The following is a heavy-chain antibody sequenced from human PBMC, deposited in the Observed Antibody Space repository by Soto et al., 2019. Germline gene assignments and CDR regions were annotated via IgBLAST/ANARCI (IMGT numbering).Heavy chain of an antibody. J-gene: IGHJ5*02. CDR2: IYYRGTT. V-gene: IGHV4-30-4*01. D-gene: IGHD2-2*01. CDR1: GGSISSRVDY. CDR3: ARDSPAALGDWFDT. Sequence: PSETLSLTCTVSGGSISSRVDYWSWIRQPPWKGLEWIGYIYYRGTTYYNPSLKSRDTISVDTSKNQISLKLSTVTAADEGVYYCARDSPAALGDWFDTWGQGTLVSVSS.